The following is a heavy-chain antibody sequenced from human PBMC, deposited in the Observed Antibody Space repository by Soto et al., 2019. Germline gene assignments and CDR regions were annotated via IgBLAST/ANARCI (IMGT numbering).Heavy chain of an antibody. D-gene: IGHD6-19*01. Sequence: VASVKVSCKASGYTFTGYYMHWVRQAPGQGLEWMGWINPNSGGTNYAQKFQGRVTMTRDTSISTAYMELSRLRSDDTAGYYCARDRRSGWNWFDPWGQGTLVTVS. J-gene: IGHJ5*02. CDR1: GYTFTGYY. CDR3: ARDRRSGWNWFDP. V-gene: IGHV1-2*02. CDR2: INPNSGGT.